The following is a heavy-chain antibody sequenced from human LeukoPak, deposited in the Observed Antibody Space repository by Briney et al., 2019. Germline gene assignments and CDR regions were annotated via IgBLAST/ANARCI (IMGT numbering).Heavy chain of an antibody. D-gene: IGHD1-7*01. CDR1: GFTFSSNS. V-gene: IGHV3-48*04. Sequence: GGSLRLSCAASGFTFSSNSMTWVRQTPGKGLEWVSYISSSGSSIYYADSVKGRFTISRDNAENSLNLQMNSLRAEDTAVYYCARGDNWNSYYYYYMDVWGKGTTVTVFS. CDR3: ARGDNWNSYYYYYMDV. CDR2: ISSSGSSI. J-gene: IGHJ6*03.